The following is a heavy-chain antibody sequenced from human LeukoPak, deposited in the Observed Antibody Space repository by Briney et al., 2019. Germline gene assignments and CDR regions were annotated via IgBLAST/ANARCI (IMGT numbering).Heavy chain of an antibody. CDR3: ARVLHYDFWSGYGPLDY. CDR1: GGSISSYY. Sequence: SETLSLTCTVSGGSISSYYWSWIRQPPGKGLEWIGYIYYSGSTNYNPSLKSRVTISVDTSKNQFSLKLSSVTAADTAVYYCARVLHYDFWSGYGPLDYWGQGTLVTVSS. J-gene: IGHJ4*02. CDR2: IYYSGST. D-gene: IGHD3-3*01. V-gene: IGHV4-59*08.